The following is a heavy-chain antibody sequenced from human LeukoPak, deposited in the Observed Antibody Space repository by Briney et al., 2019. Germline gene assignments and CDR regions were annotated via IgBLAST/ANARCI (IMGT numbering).Heavy chain of an antibody. D-gene: IGHD3-22*01. CDR3: ARPDGNHYYDSSGYLIV. CDR1: GYSLSGYY. V-gene: IGHV1-2*02. J-gene: IGHJ4*02. CDR2: INPNSGGT. Sequence: ASVKVSCEASGYSLSGYYMHWVRQAPGQGLEWMGWINPNSGGTNYAQKFQGRVTMTRDTSISTAYMELSRLRSDDTAVYYCARPDGNHYYDSSGYLIVWGQGTLVTVSS.